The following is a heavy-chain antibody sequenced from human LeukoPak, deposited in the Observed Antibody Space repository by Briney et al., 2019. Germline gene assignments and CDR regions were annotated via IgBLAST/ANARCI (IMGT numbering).Heavy chain of an antibody. V-gene: IGHV1-2*02. J-gene: IGHJ5*02. Sequence: ASVKVSCKASGYTFTSYGISWVRQAPGQGLEWMGWINPNNGGTNYAQKFQGRVTMTRDTSISTGYMELSRLTSDDTAVYYCARGNHYYGSGSRNWFDPWGQGTLVTVSS. CDR1: GYTFTSYG. CDR2: INPNNGGT. CDR3: ARGNHYYGSGSRNWFDP. D-gene: IGHD3-10*01.